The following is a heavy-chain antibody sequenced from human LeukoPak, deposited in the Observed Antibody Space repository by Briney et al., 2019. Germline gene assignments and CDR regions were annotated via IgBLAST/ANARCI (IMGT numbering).Heavy chain of an antibody. V-gene: IGHV3-74*01. Sequence: GGSLRLSCAASGVSFTIYWMHWVRQAPGKGLVWVSRIKSDGTSTSYADSVKGRFTISRDNAKNTLYLQMNSLRAEDTAVYYCARGHGDFPVNYYFDLWGRGALVTVSS. CDR2: IKSDGTST. D-gene: IGHD4-17*01. CDR3: ARGHGDFPVNYYFDL. J-gene: IGHJ2*01. CDR1: GVSFTIYW.